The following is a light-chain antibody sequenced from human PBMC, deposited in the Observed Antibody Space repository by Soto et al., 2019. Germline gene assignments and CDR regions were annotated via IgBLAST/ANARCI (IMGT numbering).Light chain of an antibody. Sequence: QSVLTQLAYVSESPGQSLTISCTGTRRDIGDYNYVSWYQQLPGEAPKLMIYDVTNRPSGVSNRFSGSKSVNTASLTISALQACDEDDYFCSTYTSKTWVFGGGTKVTV. CDR3: STYTSKTWV. J-gene: IGLJ3*02. V-gene: IGLV2-14*03. CDR1: RRDIGDYNY. CDR2: DVT.